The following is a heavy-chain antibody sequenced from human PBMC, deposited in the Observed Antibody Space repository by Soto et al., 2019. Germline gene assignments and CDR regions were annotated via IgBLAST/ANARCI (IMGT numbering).Heavy chain of an antibody. CDR1: GFTFSNAW. V-gene: IGHV3-15*01. Sequence: GGSLRLSCAASGFTFSNAWMSWVRQAPGKGLEWVGRIKSKTDGGTTDYAAPVKGRFTISRDDSKNTLYLQMNSLKTEDTAVYYCTTKIDGLFPNWFDPWGQGTLVTVSS. CDR3: TTKIDGLFPNWFDP. D-gene: IGHD2-21*01. CDR2: IKSKTDGGTT. J-gene: IGHJ5*02.